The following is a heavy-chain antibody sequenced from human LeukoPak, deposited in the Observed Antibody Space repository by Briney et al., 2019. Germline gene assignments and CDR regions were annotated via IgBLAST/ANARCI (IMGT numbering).Heavy chain of an antibody. V-gene: IGHV4-34*01. CDR1: GGSFSGYY. CDR3: ARMYSSSSIWFDP. CDR2: INHSGST. Sequence: SETLSLTCAVYGGSFSGYYWSWIRQPPGKGLEWIGEINHSGSTNYNPSLKSRVTISVDTSKNQFSLKLSSVTAADTAVYYCARMYSSSSIWFDPWGQGTLVTVSS. D-gene: IGHD6-6*01. J-gene: IGHJ5*02.